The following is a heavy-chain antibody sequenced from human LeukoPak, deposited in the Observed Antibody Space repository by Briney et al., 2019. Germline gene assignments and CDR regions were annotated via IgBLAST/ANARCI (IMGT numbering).Heavy chain of an antibody. CDR2: IDHTGSI. CDR1: AGSFIGYY. D-gene: IGHD3-10*01. Sequence: PSETLSLTCAGNAGSFIGYYWSWLRQPPGKGLEWIGEIDHTGSISYNPSLRSRGTISVDTFKNQFSLNLRSVTAADRAIYYCAIGGDEPGSHYRDWGQGTLVTVSS. J-gene: IGHJ4*02. CDR3: AIGGDEPGSHYRD. V-gene: IGHV4-34*01.